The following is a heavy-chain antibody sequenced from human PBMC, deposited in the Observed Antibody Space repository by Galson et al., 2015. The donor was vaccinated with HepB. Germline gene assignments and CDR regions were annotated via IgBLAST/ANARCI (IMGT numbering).Heavy chain of an antibody. CDR3: ARGGSEGNWFDP. CDR1: GFTFSRYW. J-gene: IGHJ5*02. D-gene: IGHD3-16*01. CDR2: IYRDGSST. Sequence: SLRLSCAASGFTFSRYWVHWVRHGPGKGLVWVSRIYRDGSSTSYADSVKGRFTISRDNAKNTLLLQMNSLRAEDTAVYYCARGGSEGNWFDPWGQGTLVTVSS. V-gene: IGHV3-74*01.